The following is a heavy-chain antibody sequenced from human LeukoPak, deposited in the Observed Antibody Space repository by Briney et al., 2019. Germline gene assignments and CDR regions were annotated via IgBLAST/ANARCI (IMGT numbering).Heavy chain of an antibody. CDR2: INPSGGST. CDR1: GYTFTSYY. CDR3: ARDPNYGSGSYYNVGPGDY. D-gene: IGHD3-10*01. V-gene: IGHV1-46*01. Sequence: GASVKVSCKASGYTFTSYYMHWVRQAPGQGLEWMGIINPSGGSTSYAQKFQGRVTMTRDTSTSTVYMELSSLRSEDTAVYYCARDPNYGSGSYYNVGPGDYWGQGTLVTVSS. J-gene: IGHJ4*02.